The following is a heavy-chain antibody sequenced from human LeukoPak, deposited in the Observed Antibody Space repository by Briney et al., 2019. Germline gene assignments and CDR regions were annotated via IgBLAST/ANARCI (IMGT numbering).Heavy chain of an antibody. D-gene: IGHD6-6*01. CDR3: ARADRTKYSSSHPDAFDI. V-gene: IGHV4-61*01. CDR1: GGSISSSSYY. CDR2: IYYSGST. J-gene: IGHJ3*02. Sequence: SETLSLTCTVSGGSISSSSYYWSWIRQPPGKGLEWIGYIYYSGSTNYNPSLKSRVTISVDTSKNQFSLKLSSVTAADTAVYYCARADRTKYSSSHPDAFDIWGQGTMVTVSS.